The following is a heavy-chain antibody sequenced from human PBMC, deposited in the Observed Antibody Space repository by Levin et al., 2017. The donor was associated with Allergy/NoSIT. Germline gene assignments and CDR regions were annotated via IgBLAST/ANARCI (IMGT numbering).Heavy chain of an antibody. D-gene: IGHD6-13*01. Sequence: ASVKVSCEASGYTFTDYHMHWVRQAPGQGLEWMGHINPNSGGTDYAQKFQGRVTMTRDTSISTAYMELSSLTSDDTAVYYCATLAAGGGYWGQGTLVTVSS. CDR2: INPNSGGT. V-gene: IGHV1-2*06. CDR3: ATLAAGGGY. CDR1: GYTFTDYH. J-gene: IGHJ4*02.